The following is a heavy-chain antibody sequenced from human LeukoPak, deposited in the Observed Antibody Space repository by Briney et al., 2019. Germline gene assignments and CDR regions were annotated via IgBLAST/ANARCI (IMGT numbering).Heavy chain of an antibody. CDR1: GFTVSSNY. D-gene: IGHD3-9*01. V-gene: IGHV3-53*01. CDR2: IYGGGNI. Sequence: GGSLRLSCAASGFTVSSNYMNWVRQAPGKGLEWVSVIYGGGNIYYADSVKGRFTISRDNAKNSLYLQMNSLRAEDTAVYYCARYEGPDWSLKADYYYYGMDVWGQGTTVTVSS. CDR3: ARYEGPDWSLKADYYYYGMDV. J-gene: IGHJ6*02.